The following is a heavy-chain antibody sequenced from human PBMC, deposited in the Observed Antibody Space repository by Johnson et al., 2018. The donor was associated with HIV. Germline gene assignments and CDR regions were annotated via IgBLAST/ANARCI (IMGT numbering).Heavy chain of an antibody. Sequence: VQLLESGGGLVQPGGSLRLSCAASGFTVSSNYMSWVRQGPGKGLEWVSVINSGGSTYYADAVKGRFTISRDNSKKTLYLQMNSLRAEDTAVYFCARGCRDGYTCDAFDVWGQGTRVTVSS. V-gene: IGHV3-66*01. CDR2: INSGGST. CDR1: GFTVSSNY. J-gene: IGHJ3*01. D-gene: IGHD5-24*01. CDR3: ARGCRDGYTCDAFDV.